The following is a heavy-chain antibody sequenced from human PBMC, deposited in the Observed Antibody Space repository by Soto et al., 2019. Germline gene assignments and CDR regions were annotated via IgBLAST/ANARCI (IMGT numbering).Heavy chain of an antibody. CDR3: ASSAPRIAAADY. CDR2: INHSGST. D-gene: IGHD6-13*01. Sequence: QVQLQQWGAGLLKPSEALSLTCAVYGGSFSGYYWSWIRQPPGKGLEWLGEINHSGSTNYNPSLKVRVTQSVDTAKSQFSLKRSSVTAADTAVYSCASSAPRIAAADYWGQGTLVTVSS. V-gene: IGHV4-34*01. CDR1: GGSFSGYY. J-gene: IGHJ4*02.